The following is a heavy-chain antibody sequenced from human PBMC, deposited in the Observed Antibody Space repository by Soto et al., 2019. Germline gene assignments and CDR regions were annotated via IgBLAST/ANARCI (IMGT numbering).Heavy chain of an antibody. Sequence: ASVKVSCKTSGYTFNAYGINWVRQAPGQGLELMGWISAYDGKTTYAEKLQCRVTLTTDTSTSTAYMELRSLRSDDTAIYYCARDPHEFWTSYWFDPWGQGTPVTVSS. CDR1: GYTFNAYG. V-gene: IGHV1-18*01. J-gene: IGHJ5*02. D-gene: IGHD3-3*01. CDR2: ISAYDGKT. CDR3: ARDPHEFWTSYWFDP.